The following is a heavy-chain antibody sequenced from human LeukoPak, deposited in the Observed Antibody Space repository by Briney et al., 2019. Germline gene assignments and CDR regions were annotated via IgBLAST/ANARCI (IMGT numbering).Heavy chain of an antibody. CDR1: GFTVSSNY. D-gene: IGHD1-26*01. CDR3: ARGDHYYYYMGV. V-gene: IGHV3-66*02. Sequence: GGSLRLSCAASGFTVSSNYMSWVRQAPGKGLEWVSVIYSGGSTYYADSVKGRFTISRDNSKNTLYLQMNSLRAEDTAVYYCARGDHYYYYMGVWGKGTTVTVSS. J-gene: IGHJ6*03. CDR2: IYSGGST.